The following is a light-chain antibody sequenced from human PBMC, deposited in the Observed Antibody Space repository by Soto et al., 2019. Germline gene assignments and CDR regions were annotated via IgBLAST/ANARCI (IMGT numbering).Light chain of an antibody. Sequence: DIQMTQSPSSLSASVGDRVTISCRASQSISTYLNWYQQKPGKAPRLLIYAASTVQTGVPPRFSGSGSGTDFTLTISSLRLDDIATYFCQQSYSAPPRTFGQGTKVEIK. CDR1: QSISTY. V-gene: IGKV1-39*01. J-gene: IGKJ1*01. CDR3: QQSYSAPPRT. CDR2: AAS.